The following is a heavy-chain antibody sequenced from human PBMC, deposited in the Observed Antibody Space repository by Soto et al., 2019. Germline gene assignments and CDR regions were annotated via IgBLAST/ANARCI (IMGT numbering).Heavy chain of an antibody. CDR1: GFTFSSYA. Sequence: GGSLRLSCAASGFTFSSYAMSWVRQAPGKGLEWVSAISGSGGSTYYADSVKGRFTISRDNSKNTLYLQMNSLRAEDTAVYYCAKADIVVVIAAYFDYWGQGTLVTVSS. CDR3: AKADIVVVIAAYFDY. V-gene: IGHV3-23*01. CDR2: ISGSGGST. D-gene: IGHD2-21*01. J-gene: IGHJ4*02.